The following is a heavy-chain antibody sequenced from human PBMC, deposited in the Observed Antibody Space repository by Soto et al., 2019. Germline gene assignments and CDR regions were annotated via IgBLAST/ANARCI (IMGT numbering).Heavy chain of an antibody. V-gene: IGHV3-7*01. CDR1: GFTFSSYW. Sequence: GGSLRLSCATSGFTFSSYWMSWVRQAPGKGLEWVATIKQDGSEKHYVDSVEGRFTISRDNAKDSLSLQMNSLRAEDTTIYYCASGGITIFGVARPPYGMDVWGQGTTVTVSS. CDR3: ASGGITIFGVARPPYGMDV. CDR2: IKQDGSEK. J-gene: IGHJ6*02. D-gene: IGHD3-3*01.